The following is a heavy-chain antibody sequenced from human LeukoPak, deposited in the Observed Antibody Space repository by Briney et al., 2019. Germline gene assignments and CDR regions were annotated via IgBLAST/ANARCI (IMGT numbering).Heavy chain of an antibody. CDR3: ARRLQSASQNMDV. V-gene: IGHV4-34*01. D-gene: IGHD5-24*01. Sequence: SETLSLTCAVYAASFSDYYWSWIRQPPGKGLEWIGEINHSGLTNYNPSLKSRVSISVETSKNQFSLKLSSVTAADTAVYYCARRLQSASQNMDVWGKGTTVTVSS. J-gene: IGHJ6*03. CDR1: AASFSDYY. CDR2: INHSGLT.